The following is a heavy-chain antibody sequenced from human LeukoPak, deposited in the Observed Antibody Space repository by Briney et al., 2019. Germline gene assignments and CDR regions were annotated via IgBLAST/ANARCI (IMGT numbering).Heavy chain of an antibody. J-gene: IGHJ3*02. Sequence: SQTLSLTCAISGDSVSKNIAAWNWIRQSPSRGLEWLGRTYYRSKWYNDYALSVKSRITINPDTSKNQFYLQLNSVPPEDADVYFCARASLVCTNGESYFNDSFDIWGQGTMVTVSS. V-gene: IGHV6-1*01. D-gene: IGHD2-8*01. CDR3: ARASLVCTNGESYFNDSFDI. CDR1: GDSVSKNIAA. CDR2: TYYRSKWYN.